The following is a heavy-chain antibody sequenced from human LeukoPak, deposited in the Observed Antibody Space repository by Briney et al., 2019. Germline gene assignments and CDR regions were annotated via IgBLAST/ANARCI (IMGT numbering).Heavy chain of an antibody. J-gene: IGHJ4*02. CDR2: MNPNSGNT. CDR1: GYTFTSYD. V-gene: IGHV1-8*03. CDR3: ARGGYYDSSGYYADY. Sequence: ASVKVSCKASGYTFTSYDINWVRQATGQGLEWMGWMNPNSGNTGYAQKFQGRVTITRNTSISTAYMELSRLRSDDTAVYYCARGGYYDSSGYYADYWGQGTLVTVSS. D-gene: IGHD3-22*01.